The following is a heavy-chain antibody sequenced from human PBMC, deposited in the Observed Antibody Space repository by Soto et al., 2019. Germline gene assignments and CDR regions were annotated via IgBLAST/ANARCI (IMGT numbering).Heavy chain of an antibody. CDR1: GGTFSIYA. CDR3: ARDAIEYSSLEDP. D-gene: IGHD6-6*01. V-gene: IGHV1-69*06. J-gene: IGHJ5*02. Sequence: SVKVSCKAAGGTFSIYAISCVLQSPGQGLDWMGGIIPIFGTANYAQKFQGRVTITADKSTSTAYMELSSLRSEDTAVYYCARDAIEYSSLEDPWGQGTLVTVSS. CDR2: IIPIFGTA.